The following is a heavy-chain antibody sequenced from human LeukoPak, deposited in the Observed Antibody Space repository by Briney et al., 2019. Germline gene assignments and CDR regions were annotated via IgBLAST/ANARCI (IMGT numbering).Heavy chain of an antibody. J-gene: IGHJ3*02. D-gene: IGHD5-18*01. CDR3: VRHSPGLQYAFDI. CDR1: DASISSYY. CDR2: IYYSGSY. V-gene: IGHV4-59*08. Sequence: SLTLSLTCTVSDASISSYYWSWIRQPPGKGLKWIAYIYYSGSYSYNPSIKSRVTISIYTSKIQFYLKLMSVTDADAAVYSCVRHSPGLQYAFDIWGQGTMVTVAS.